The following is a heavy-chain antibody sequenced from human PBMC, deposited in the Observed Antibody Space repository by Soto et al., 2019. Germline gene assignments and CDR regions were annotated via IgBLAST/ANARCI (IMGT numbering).Heavy chain of an antibody. D-gene: IGHD5-12*01. J-gene: IGHJ5*02. CDR1: GDSVSSNTAS. CDR3: AKGDNLGPKTGYAFDP. Sequence: SQTLSLTCAISGDSVSSNTASYNWIRQSPSRGLEWLGRTYFRSKWYNDYAVSVKSRIIINPDTSNNQFSLQLNSVTPEDTAVYFCAKGDNLGPKTGYAFDPWGQGIMVTVSS. V-gene: IGHV6-1*01. CDR2: TYFRSKWYN.